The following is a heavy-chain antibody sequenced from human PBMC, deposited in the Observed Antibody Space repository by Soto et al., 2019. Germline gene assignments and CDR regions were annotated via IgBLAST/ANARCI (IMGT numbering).Heavy chain of an antibody. D-gene: IGHD5-18*01. V-gene: IGHV4-4*07. J-gene: IGHJ4*02. CDR3: AREGSYSAYNFAHGIQLWSFDF. CDR2: IFSSGST. CDR1: GGSINTFY. Sequence: PSETLSLTCTVSGGSINTFYWSWVRQPAGKGLEWSGRIFSSGSTSFNPSLESRVAMSVDTSKNHFSLNLSSVTAADMAVYYCAREGSYSAYNFAHGIQLWSFDFWGQGAMVTVYS.